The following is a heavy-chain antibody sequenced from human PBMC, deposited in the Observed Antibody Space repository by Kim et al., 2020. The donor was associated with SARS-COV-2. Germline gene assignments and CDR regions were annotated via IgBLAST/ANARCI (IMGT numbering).Heavy chain of an antibody. J-gene: IGHJ4*02. D-gene: IGHD3-22*01. CDR3: ARSYYYDSSGYPLFDY. V-gene: IGHV1-69*13. Sequence: SVKVSCKASGGTFSSYAISWVRQAPGQGLEWMGGIIPIFGTANYAQKFQGRVTITADESTSTAYMELSSLRSEDTAVYYCARSYYYDSSGYPLFDYWGQGTLVTVSS. CDR2: IIPIFGTA. CDR1: GGTFSSYA.